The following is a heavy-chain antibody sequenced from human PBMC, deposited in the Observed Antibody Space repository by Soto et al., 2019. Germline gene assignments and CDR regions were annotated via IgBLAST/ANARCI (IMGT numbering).Heavy chain of an antibody. V-gene: IGHV3-23*01. Sequence: EVHLLESGGDLVQPGGSLRLSCATAGFTFINYAMSWVRQAPGEGLEWVSTISGSGANTHYADSVKGRFSISRDNSRNTLYIQMNSLRAEDTAVYYCAKDYGSSRYFFDYWGQGALVTVSS. CDR3: AKDYGSSRYFFDY. J-gene: IGHJ4*02. CDR2: ISGSGANT. D-gene: IGHD6-19*01. CDR1: GFTFINYA.